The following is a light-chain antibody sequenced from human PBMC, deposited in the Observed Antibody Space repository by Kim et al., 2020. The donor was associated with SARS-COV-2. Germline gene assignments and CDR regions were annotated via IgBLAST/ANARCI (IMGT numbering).Light chain of an antibody. CDR1: QDIGNY. V-gene: IGKV1-33*01. J-gene: IGKJ5*01. CDR2: DAS. CDR3: QQYHNLTT. Sequence: DIQMTQSPSSLPASVGDRVTITCRATQDIGNYLNWYQQRAGKAPKHLIYDASTLETGVPGRFSGSGSGTDFTLTISSLQPEDIATYYCQQYHNLTTFGQGTRLEIK.